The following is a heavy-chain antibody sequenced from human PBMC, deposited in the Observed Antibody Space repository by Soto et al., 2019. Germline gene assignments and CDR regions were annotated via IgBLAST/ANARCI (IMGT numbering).Heavy chain of an antibody. Sequence: EVQLLESGGGLVQPGGSLRLSCAASGFTFSSYAMSWVRQAPGKGLEWVSAIRGSGGSTYYADSVKGRFTISRDNSKNTLYLLMNSLRAEDTAVYYCAKDRAGQSNWFDPWGQGTLVTVSS. J-gene: IGHJ5*02. D-gene: IGHD6-19*01. CDR2: IRGSGGST. CDR3: AKDRAGQSNWFDP. CDR1: GFTFSSYA. V-gene: IGHV3-23*01.